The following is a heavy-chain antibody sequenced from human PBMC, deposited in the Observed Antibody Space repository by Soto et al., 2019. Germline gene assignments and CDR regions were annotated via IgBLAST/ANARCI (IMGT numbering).Heavy chain of an antibody. D-gene: IGHD3-16*01. CDR2: ISGDGTRT. Sequence: PGGSLRLSCAASGFNFYNYAMTWVRQAPGKGLEWVSGISGDGTRTYYGDSVKGRFTISRDNSKNTVFLQMNSLRAEDTALYYCVKDLRPNRGWFGPWGQGTRLTVFS. CDR1: GFNFYNYA. CDR3: VKDLRPNRGWFGP. J-gene: IGHJ5*02. V-gene: IGHV3-23*01.